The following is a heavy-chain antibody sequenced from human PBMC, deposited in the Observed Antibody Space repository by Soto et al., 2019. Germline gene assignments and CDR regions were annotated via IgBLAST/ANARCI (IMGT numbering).Heavy chain of an antibody. CDR1: GGTFSSYA. CDR2: IIPIFGTA. Sequence: AASVKVSCKASGGTFSSYAISWVRQAPGQGLEWMGGIIPIFGTANYAQKFQGRVTITADESTSTAYMELSSLRSEDTAVYYCARDEVVGATMTDNWFDPWGQGTLVTVSS. CDR3: ARDEVVGATMTDNWFDP. D-gene: IGHD1-26*01. V-gene: IGHV1-69*13. J-gene: IGHJ5*02.